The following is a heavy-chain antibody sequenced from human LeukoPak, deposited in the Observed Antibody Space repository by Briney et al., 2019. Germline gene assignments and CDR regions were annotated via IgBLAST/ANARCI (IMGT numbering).Heavy chain of an antibody. J-gene: IGHJ4*02. D-gene: IGHD6-19*01. CDR2: IYSGGST. CDR1: GFIVSSNY. Sequence: GGSLRLSCAASGFIVSSNYMSWVRQAPGKGLELVSVIYSGGSTHYADSVKGRFTISRDNSKNTLYLQMNSLRAEDTSVYYCARGRNSGWYEFVGQFDYWGQGTLVTVSS. CDR3: ARGRNSGWYEFVGQFDY. V-gene: IGHV3-66*01.